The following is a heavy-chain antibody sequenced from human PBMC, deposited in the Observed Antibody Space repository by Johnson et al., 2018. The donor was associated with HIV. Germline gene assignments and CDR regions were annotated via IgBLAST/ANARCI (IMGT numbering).Heavy chain of an antibody. CDR1: GFTFSSYA. Sequence: VQLVESGGGLVQPGGSLRLSCAASGFTFSSYAMSWVRQAPGKGLEWVSAISGSGGSTYYSDSVKGRFTISRDNSKNTLYLQMNSLRAEDTALYYCAKSHYDSSGLGGAFDIWGQGTMVTVYS. V-gene: IGHV3-23*04. D-gene: IGHD3-22*01. CDR3: AKSHYDSSGLGGAFDI. J-gene: IGHJ3*02. CDR2: ISGSGGST.